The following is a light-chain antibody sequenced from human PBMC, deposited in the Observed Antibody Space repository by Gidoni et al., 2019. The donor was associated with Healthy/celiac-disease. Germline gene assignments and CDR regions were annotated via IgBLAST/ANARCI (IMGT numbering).Light chain of an antibody. CDR1: QDISNY. CDR3: QQYDNQLT. CDR2: DAS. J-gene: IGKJ4*01. Sequence: DIQMTQSPSSLSASVGDRVTITCQASQDISNYLNWYQQKPGKAPKLLIYDASNLETGVPSRFSGSGSGTDFTFTISSLQPEDIETYYCQQYDNQLTFGGGTKVEIK. V-gene: IGKV1-33*01.